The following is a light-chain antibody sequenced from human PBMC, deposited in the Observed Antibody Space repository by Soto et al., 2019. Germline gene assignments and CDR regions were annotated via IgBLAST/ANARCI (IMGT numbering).Light chain of an antibody. J-gene: IGLJ2*01. CDR3: CSYAGSSPYVV. V-gene: IGLV2-23*02. CDR2: EVT. Sequence: QSVLTQPASVSGSPGQSITISCTGTSSDVGSYNLVSWYQQHPGKAPKLMICEVTKRPSGVSNRFSGSKSGNTASLTISGLQAEDEADYYCCSYAGSSPYVVFGGGTKVTVL. CDR1: SSDVGSYNL.